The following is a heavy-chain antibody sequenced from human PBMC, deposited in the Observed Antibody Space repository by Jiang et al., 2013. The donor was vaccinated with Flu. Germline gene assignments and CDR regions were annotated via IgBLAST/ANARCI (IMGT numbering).Heavy chain of an antibody. D-gene: IGHD6-13*01. CDR2: IYPGDSDT. J-gene: IGHJ4*02. CDR3: ARAEGTSAGNFDF. Sequence: GWVRRMPGKGLEWMGIIYPGDSDTRYSPSFQGQVTISADKSTNTAYLQWNSLRASDTAIYYCARAEGTSAGNFDFWGQGTLVTVSS. V-gene: IGHV5-51*01.